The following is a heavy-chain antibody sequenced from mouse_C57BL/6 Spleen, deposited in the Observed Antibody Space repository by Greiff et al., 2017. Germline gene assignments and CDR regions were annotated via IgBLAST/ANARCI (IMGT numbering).Heavy chain of an antibody. J-gene: IGHJ2*01. Sequence: VKLQQSGPELVKPGASVKISCKASGYAFSSSWMNWVKQRPGKGLEWIGRIYPGDGDTNYNGKFKGKATLTADKSSSTAYMQLSSLTSEDSAVYFCARRGNYDFDYWGQGTTLTVSS. D-gene: IGHD2-1*01. CDR2: IYPGDGDT. CDR1: GYAFSSSW. CDR3: ARRGNYDFDY. V-gene: IGHV1-82*01.